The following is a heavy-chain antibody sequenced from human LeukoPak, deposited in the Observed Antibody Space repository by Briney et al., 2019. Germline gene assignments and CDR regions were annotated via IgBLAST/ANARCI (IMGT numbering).Heavy chain of an antibody. Sequence: TGGSLRLSCAASGFTFSSYSMSWVRQAPGKGLEWVSGINWNGGSTGYADSVKGRFTISRDNAKNSLYLQMNSRRAEDTALYYCARDLRRYCSSTSCYASFGYWGQGTLVTVSS. D-gene: IGHD2-2*01. J-gene: IGHJ4*02. CDR3: ARDLRRYCSSTSCYASFGY. V-gene: IGHV3-20*04. CDR2: INWNGGST. CDR1: GFTFSSYS.